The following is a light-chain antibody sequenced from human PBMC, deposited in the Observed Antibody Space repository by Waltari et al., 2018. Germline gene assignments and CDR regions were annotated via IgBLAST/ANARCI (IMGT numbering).Light chain of an antibody. CDR3: CSYARRSSVV. J-gene: IGLJ2*01. Sequence: QSALTQPASVSGSPGQSITVSCTGTSSDVGADNLVSWYQQHPGKAPKLMIYEVAKWPSGISDRFSGSKSGNTASLTISGLQAEDEADYYCCSYARRSSVVFGGGTKLTVL. V-gene: IGLV2-23*02. CDR2: EVA. CDR1: SSDVGADNL.